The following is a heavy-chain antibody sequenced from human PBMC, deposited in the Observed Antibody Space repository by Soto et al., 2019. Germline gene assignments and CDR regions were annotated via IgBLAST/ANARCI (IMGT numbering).Heavy chain of an antibody. D-gene: IGHD6-6*01. J-gene: IGHJ5*02. CDR3: ARVIAARPSGGWFDP. CDR2: TYYRSKWYN. V-gene: IGHV6-1*01. Sequence: SQTLSLTCAISGDNVSSNSAAWNWIRQSPSRGLEWLGRTYYRSKWYNDYAVSVKSRITINPDTSKNQFSLQLNSVTPEDTAVYYCARVIAARPSGGWFDPWGQGTLVTVSS. CDR1: GDNVSSNSAA.